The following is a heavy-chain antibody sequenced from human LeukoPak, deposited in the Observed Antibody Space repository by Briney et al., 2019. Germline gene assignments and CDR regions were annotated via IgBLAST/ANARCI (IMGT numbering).Heavy chain of an antibody. CDR2: ISSSSSTI. D-gene: IGHD3-10*01. J-gene: IGHJ5*02. CDR3: ARVTGQYYYGSGSPSFDP. CDR1: GFTFSDYY. V-gene: IGHV3-11*04. Sequence: GGSLRLSCAASGFTFSDYYMSWIRQAPGKGLEWVSYISSSSSTIYYADSVKGRFTISRDNAKNSLYLQMNSLRDEDTAVYYCARVTGQYYYGSGSPSFDPWGQGTLVTVSS.